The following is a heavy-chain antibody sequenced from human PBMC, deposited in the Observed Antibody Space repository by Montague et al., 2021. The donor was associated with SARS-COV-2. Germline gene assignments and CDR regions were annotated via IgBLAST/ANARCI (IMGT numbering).Heavy chain of an antibody. CDR3: ARWDPQTLTLIGLRGKSASDX. CDR1: GGSFSGYN. CDR2: INHSGTT. Sequence: SETLSLTCAVYGGSFSGYNWTWIRQSPGKGLEWIAEINHSGTTNYNFNPSLRSRVTISVDTSKSQFSLKLSSVTAADTGVYYCARWDPQTLTLIGLRGKSASDXWGQGTLVTVSS. J-gene: IGHJ4*02. V-gene: IGHV4-34*01. D-gene: IGHD4-23*01.